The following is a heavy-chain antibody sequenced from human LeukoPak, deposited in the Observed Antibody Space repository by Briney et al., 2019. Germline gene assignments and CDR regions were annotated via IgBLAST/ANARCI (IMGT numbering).Heavy chain of an antibody. CDR3: AHRLGGPLRWGFDY. D-gene: IGHD3-16*01. CDR2: IYWNDDK. Sequence: SGPTLVNPTQTLTLTCTFSGFSLGTRGVGGGWIRQPPGKALEWLALIYWNDDKRYSPSLKSRHTITKDTSKNQVVLTMTNMDPVSTATYYWAHRLGGPLRWGFDYWGPGTLVTVSS. V-gene: IGHV2-5*01. J-gene: IGHJ4*02. CDR1: GFSLGTRGVG.